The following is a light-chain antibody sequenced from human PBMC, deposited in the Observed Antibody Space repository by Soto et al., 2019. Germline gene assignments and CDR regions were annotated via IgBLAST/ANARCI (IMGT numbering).Light chain of an antibody. CDR2: DAV. CDR1: QSIGPY. J-gene: IGKJ4*01. CDR3: QQRSDWPPLT. V-gene: IGKV3-11*01. Sequence: EIVLTQSPDTLSLSPGERATLSCRASQSIGPYLAWYQQKPGQSPRLLVYDAVNRAAGAPDRFSGSGSGTDFTLTISSLEPEYSAVYLCQQRSDWPPLTFGGGTKVEI.